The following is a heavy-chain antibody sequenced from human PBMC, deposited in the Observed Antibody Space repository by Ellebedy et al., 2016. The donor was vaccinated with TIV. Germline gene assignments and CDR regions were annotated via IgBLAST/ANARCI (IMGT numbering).Heavy chain of an antibody. Sequence: ASVKVSCKASGYTFTGYYMHWVRQAPGQGLEWMGWINPNSGGTNYAQKFQGRVTMTRDTSISTAYMELSRLRSDDTAVYYCARNSYDILTGPHYNWFDPWGQGTLVTVSS. D-gene: IGHD3-9*01. J-gene: IGHJ5*02. CDR2: INPNSGGT. V-gene: IGHV1-2*02. CDR3: ARNSYDILTGPHYNWFDP. CDR1: GYTFTGYY.